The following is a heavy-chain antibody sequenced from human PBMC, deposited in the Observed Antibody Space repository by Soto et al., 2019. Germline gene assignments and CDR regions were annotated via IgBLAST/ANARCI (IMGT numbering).Heavy chain of an antibody. CDR1: GYTFTDYY. CDR3: ARPPNPWEPYAFHI. Sequence: QEHLVQSGAEVRRPGASVRVSCKASGYTFTDYYIHWIRQAPGQGLEWMGWVNPHSGATKFAQKFQGWVALTSDTSLTTAYLELSRLKSDDTAVYYCARPPNPWEPYAFHIWGLGTMVTVSS. D-gene: IGHD1-26*01. V-gene: IGHV1-2*04. J-gene: IGHJ3*02. CDR2: VNPHSGAT.